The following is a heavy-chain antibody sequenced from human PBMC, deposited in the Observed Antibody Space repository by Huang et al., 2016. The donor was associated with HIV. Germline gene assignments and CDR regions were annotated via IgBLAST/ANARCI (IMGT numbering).Heavy chain of an antibody. CDR3: ATVYRRFRNHDSGDYYFDY. V-gene: IGHV1-24*01. Sequence: QVQLVQSGAEVKKPGASVKVSCKVSGYTLTELSMHWVRQAPGKGLAWMVGFDPENGETIYGKKCQGRVTMTEDTSTDPAYMELSSLRSEDTAVYYCATVYRRFRNHDSGDYYFDYWDQGTLVTVSS. J-gene: IGHJ4*02. CDR1: GYTLTELS. D-gene: IGHD3-22*01. CDR2: FDPENGET.